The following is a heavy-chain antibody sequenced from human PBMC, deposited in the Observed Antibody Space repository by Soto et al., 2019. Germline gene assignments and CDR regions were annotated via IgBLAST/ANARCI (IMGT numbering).Heavy chain of an antibody. CDR1: GFTFSSYA. Sequence: GGSLRLSCAASGFTFSSYAMHWVRQAPGKGLEWVAVISYDGSNKYYADSVKGRFTISRDNSKNTLYLQMNSLRAEDTAGYYCARDGHNYGSGFYYGMDVWGQGTTVTVSS. CDR2: ISYDGSNK. D-gene: IGHD3-10*01. J-gene: IGHJ6*02. CDR3: ARDGHNYGSGFYYGMDV. V-gene: IGHV3-30-3*01.